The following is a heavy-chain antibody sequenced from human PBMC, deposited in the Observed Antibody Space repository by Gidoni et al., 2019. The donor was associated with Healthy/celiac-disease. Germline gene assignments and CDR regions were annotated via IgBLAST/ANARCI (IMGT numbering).Heavy chain of an antibody. CDR1: GGSISSGSYY. CDR2: IYTSGST. V-gene: IGHV4-61*02. J-gene: IGHJ6*02. Sequence: QVQLQESGPGLVKPSQTLSLTCTVSGGSISSGSYYWSWIRQPAGKGLEWIGRIYTSGSTNYNPSLKSRVTISVDTSKNQFSLKLSSVTAADTAVYYCARDPLSGSYAYYYYYYGMDVWGQGTTVTVSS. D-gene: IGHD1-26*01. CDR3: ARDPLSGSYAYYYYYYGMDV.